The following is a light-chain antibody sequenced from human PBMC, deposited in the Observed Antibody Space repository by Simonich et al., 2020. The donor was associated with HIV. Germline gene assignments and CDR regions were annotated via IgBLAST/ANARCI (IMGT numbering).Light chain of an antibody. V-gene: IGKV4-1*01. J-gene: IGKJ1*01. CDR1: RRVLNSSNNKNY. CDR2: WAS. Sequence: EIVMTQYPDSLAVSLGERATVNCRSSRRVLNSSNNKNYLAWYQQKPGQPPKLLIYWASTRESGVPDRFSASGSRTDFTLTISSLQAEDVAIYYCQQYYSTPPTFGQGTKVEIK. CDR3: QQYYSTPPT.